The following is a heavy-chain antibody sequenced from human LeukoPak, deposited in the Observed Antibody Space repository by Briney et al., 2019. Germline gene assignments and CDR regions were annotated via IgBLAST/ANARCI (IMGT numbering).Heavy chain of an antibody. CDR3: ARDPVISAEDY. Sequence: SVKVSCKASGGTFSSYTISWVRQAPGQGLEWMGRIIPILGIAHYAQKFQGRVTITADKSTSAAYMELSSLRSEDTAVYYCARDPVISAEDYWGQGTLVTVSS. D-gene: IGHD2/OR15-2a*01. CDR1: GGTFSSYT. J-gene: IGHJ4*02. V-gene: IGHV1-69*04. CDR2: IIPILGIA.